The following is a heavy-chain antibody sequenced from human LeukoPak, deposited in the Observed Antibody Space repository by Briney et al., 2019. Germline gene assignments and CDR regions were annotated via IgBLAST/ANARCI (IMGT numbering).Heavy chain of an antibody. Sequence: GGSLRLSCAASGFTFSSYWMSWVRQAPGKGLEWVANIKQDGSEKYYVDSVKGRFTISRDNAKNSLYLQMNSLRAEDTAVYYCARQPTTYDFWSGLLWEAFDIWGQGTMVTVSS. J-gene: IGHJ3*02. CDR1: GFTFSSYW. CDR2: IKQDGSEK. V-gene: IGHV3-7*01. D-gene: IGHD3-3*01. CDR3: ARQPTTYDFWSGLLWEAFDI.